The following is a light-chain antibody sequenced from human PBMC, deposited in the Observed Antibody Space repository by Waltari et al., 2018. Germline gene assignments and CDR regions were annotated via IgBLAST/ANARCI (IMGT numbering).Light chain of an antibody. CDR3: QQYRNWPRT. Sequence: EIVMTQSPGTLSVSPGERVTLPCTSSQSVNTNLAWFQQKPGQAPRLPIFVASTRATGLSARVSGSGSGTYFTLTISSMQSEDSAVYYCQQYRNWPRTFGQGTKVEIK. V-gene: IGKV3-15*01. CDR1: QSVNTN. CDR2: VAS. J-gene: IGKJ1*01.